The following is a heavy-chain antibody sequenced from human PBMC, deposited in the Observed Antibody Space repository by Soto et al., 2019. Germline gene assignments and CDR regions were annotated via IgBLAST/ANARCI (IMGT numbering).Heavy chain of an antibody. CDR1: GGSISSGGYY. J-gene: IGHJ3*02. D-gene: IGHD3-16*02. CDR2: IYYSGST. Sequence: PSETLSLTCTVAGGSISSGGYYWNWIRQHPGKGLEWIGYIYYSGSTYYNPSLKSRVTISVDTSKNQFSLKLSSVTAADTAVYYCARVNPSRLGELSSYAFDIWGRGTMVTVSS. CDR3: ARVNPSRLGELSSYAFDI. V-gene: IGHV4-31*03.